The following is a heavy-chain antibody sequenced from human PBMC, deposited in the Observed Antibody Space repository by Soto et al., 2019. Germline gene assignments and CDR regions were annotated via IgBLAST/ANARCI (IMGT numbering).Heavy chain of an antibody. D-gene: IGHD3-10*01. CDR3: AREMVRGVGSDY. Sequence: QVQLVQSGAEVKKPGASVKVSCKASGYTFTSYGISWVRQAPGQGLEWMGWISTYNGNTKYAQKLQGRVTMTTDTSTSTEYMELRRLRYEDAAVFYYAREMVRGVGSDYWGQGTLVNVSS. V-gene: IGHV1-18*01. CDR1: GYTFTSYG. J-gene: IGHJ4*02. CDR2: ISTYNGNT.